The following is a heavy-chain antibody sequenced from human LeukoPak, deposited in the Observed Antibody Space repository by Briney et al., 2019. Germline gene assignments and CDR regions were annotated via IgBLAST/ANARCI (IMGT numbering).Heavy chain of an antibody. CDR2: INHSGST. Sequence: SETLSLTCAVYGGSFSGYYWSWIRQPPGKGREWIGEINHSGSTNYNPSLKSRVTISVDTSKNQFSLKLSSVTAADTAVYYCARGKALYYYDSSGYNRGLDAFDIWGQGTMVTVSS. D-gene: IGHD3-22*01. CDR3: ARGKALYYYDSSGYNRGLDAFDI. CDR1: GGSFSGYY. V-gene: IGHV4-34*01. J-gene: IGHJ3*02.